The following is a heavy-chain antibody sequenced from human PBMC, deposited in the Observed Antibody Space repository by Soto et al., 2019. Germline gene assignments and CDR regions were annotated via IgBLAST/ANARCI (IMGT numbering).Heavy chain of an antibody. Sequence: GSLRLSCAASGFTFSSYAMSWVRQAPGKGLEWVSVISGSGGSTHYADSVKGRSTISRDNSKNTLYLQMNSLRAEDTAVYYCAKDPTSYDSSAQFDSWGQGTLVTVSS. CDR3: AKDPTSYDSSAQFDS. V-gene: IGHV3-23*01. J-gene: IGHJ4*02. CDR1: GFTFSSYA. D-gene: IGHD3-22*01. CDR2: ISGSGGST.